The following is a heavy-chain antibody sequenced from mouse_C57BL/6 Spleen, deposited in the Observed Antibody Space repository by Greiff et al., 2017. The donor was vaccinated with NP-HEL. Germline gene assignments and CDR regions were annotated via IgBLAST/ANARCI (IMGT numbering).Heavy chain of an antibody. D-gene: IGHD1-1*01. Sequence: EVKLVESGGGLVKPGGSLKLSCAASGFTFSSYTMSWVRQTPEKRLEWVATISGGGGNTYYPDSVKGRFTISRDNAKNTLYLQMSSLRSEDTALYYCARQGHYYGSSYGYAMDYWGQGTSVTVSS. J-gene: IGHJ4*01. CDR1: GFTFSSYT. CDR2: ISGGGGNT. V-gene: IGHV5-9*01. CDR3: ARQGHYYGSSYGYAMDY.